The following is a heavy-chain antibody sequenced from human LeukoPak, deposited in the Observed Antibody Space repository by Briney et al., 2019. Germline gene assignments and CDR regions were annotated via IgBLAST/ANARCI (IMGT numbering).Heavy chain of an antibody. Sequence: GGSLRLSCAASGFTFNTYGMHWVRQAPGKGLEWVAVIWYDGSIKDYADSVKGRFTISRDNAKNSLYLQMNSLRAEDTAVYYCARDHYYDILTKALDYWGQGTLVTVSS. CDR3: ARDHYYDILTKALDY. V-gene: IGHV3-33*01. CDR2: IWYDGSIK. CDR1: GFTFNTYG. D-gene: IGHD3-9*01. J-gene: IGHJ4*02.